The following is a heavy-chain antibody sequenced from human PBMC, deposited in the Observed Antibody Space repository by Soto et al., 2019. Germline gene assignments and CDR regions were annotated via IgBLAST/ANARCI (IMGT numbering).Heavy chain of an antibody. V-gene: IGHV3-48*01. J-gene: IGHJ3*02. Sequence: GGSLRISFAASGFTFSSYSMNWVRQAPGKGLEWVSYISSSSSTIYYADSVKGRFTISRDNAKNSLYLQMNSLRAEDTAVYYCARPRQHSSGYFVAFDIWAQGKMVPVSS. CDR3: ARPRQHSSGYFVAFDI. CDR1: GFTFSSYS. D-gene: IGHD6-25*01. CDR2: ISSSSSTI.